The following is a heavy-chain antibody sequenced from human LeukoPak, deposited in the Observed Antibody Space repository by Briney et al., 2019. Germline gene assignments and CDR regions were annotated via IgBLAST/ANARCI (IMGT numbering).Heavy chain of an antibody. Sequence: PSETLSLTCAVYGGSFSGYYWSWIRQPPGKGLEWIGEINHSGSTNYNPSPKSRVTISVDTSKNQFSLKLSSVTAADTAVYYCAYSWSVSGAFDYWGQGTLVTVSS. CDR2: INHSGST. D-gene: IGHD1-26*01. J-gene: IGHJ4*02. CDR1: GGSFSGYY. CDR3: AYSWSVSGAFDY. V-gene: IGHV4-34*01.